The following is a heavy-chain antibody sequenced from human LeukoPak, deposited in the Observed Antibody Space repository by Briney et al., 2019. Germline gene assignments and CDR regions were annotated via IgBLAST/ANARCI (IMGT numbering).Heavy chain of an antibody. D-gene: IGHD3-16*01. J-gene: IGHJ4*02. Sequence: ASVKVSCKASGYTFTSYGISWVRQAPGQGLEWMGWISAYNGNTNYAQKLQGRVTMTIDTSTSTAYMELRSLRSDDTAVYYCAREAYDYVWGTLDYWGQGTLVTVSS. CDR3: AREAYDYVWGTLDY. CDR2: ISAYNGNT. CDR1: GYTFTSYG. V-gene: IGHV1-18*01.